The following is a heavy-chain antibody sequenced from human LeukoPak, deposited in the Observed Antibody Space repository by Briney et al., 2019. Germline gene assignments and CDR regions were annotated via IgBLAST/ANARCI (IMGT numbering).Heavy chain of an antibody. D-gene: IGHD4-23*01. J-gene: IGHJ4*02. CDR2: IASDGSST. CDR1: GFTFSSYW. Sequence: GGSLRLSCAASGFTFSSYWMNWVRQAPGRGLVWVSRIASDGSSTTYADSVEGRFSISRDNAKNTLYLQMNSLRVEDTAVYYCARGRPHGNDYWGQGTLVTVSS. V-gene: IGHV3-74*01. CDR3: ARGRPHGNDY.